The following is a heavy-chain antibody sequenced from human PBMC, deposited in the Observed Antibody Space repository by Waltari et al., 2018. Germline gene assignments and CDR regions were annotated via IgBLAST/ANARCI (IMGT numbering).Heavy chain of an antibody. CDR3: VQGGHLDF. CDR2: INADGREK. Sequence: EMQLVESGGGLVQPGGSLRLSCAASGFPFSIFWMSWARQAPGKGLEWVANINADGREKNYVDSVKGRFTIFRDNAKNSLFLQMSSLRADDTSVYYCVQGGHLDFWGQGALVTVSS. CDR1: GFPFSIFW. V-gene: IGHV3-7*01. D-gene: IGHD3-16*01. J-gene: IGHJ4*02.